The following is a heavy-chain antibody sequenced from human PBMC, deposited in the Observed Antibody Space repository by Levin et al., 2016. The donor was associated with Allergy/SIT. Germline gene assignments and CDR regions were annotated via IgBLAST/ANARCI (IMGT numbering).Heavy chain of an antibody. Sequence: WVRQAPGQGLEWMGWISAYNGQSNYAQTLHGRVTLSTDTSTSTAYMELRGLRSDDTAIYYCARDRATSYYENPGYENTGYYPQPNWFDPWGQGTLVTVSS. CDR3: ARDRATSYYENPGYENTGYYPQPNWFDP. D-gene: IGHD3-22*01. V-gene: IGHV1-18*01. CDR2: ISAYNGQS. J-gene: IGHJ5*02.